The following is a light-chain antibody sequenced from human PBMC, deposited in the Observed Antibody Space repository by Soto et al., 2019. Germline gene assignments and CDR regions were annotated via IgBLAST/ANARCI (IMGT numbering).Light chain of an antibody. Sequence: EIVLTQSPGTLSLSPGERATLSCRANQSVSSSYLAWYQQKPGQTPRLLFYGASSRATGIPDRFSGSGSGTDFTLTISRLEPEDFAVYYCQQYGSSPFTFGPGTKVDIK. J-gene: IGKJ3*01. CDR2: GAS. CDR1: QSVSSSY. V-gene: IGKV3-20*01. CDR3: QQYGSSPFT.